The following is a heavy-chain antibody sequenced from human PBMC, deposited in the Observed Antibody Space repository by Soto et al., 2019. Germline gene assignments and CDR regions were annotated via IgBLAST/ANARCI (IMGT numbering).Heavy chain of an antibody. V-gene: IGHV4-39*01. J-gene: IGHJ4*02. CDR1: GGSISSSSYY. CDR3: ARHGPLGYCSSTSCYADIYYFDY. CDR2: IYYSGST. Sequence: SETLSLTCTVSGGSISSSSYYWGWIRQPPGKGLEWIGSIYYSGSTYYNPSLKSRVTISVDTSKNQFSLKLSSVTAADTAVYYCARHGPLGYCSSTSCYADIYYFDYWGQGT. D-gene: IGHD2-2*01.